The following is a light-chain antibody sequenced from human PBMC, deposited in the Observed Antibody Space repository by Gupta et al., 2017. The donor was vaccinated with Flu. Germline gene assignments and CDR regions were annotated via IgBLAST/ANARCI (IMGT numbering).Light chain of an antibody. Sequence: ATLSVSPWERAILSCRARQSVSSNLAWYKQKPGQTPRLLIYGASTRATGNPARFSGSGYGTEFTLTISSRQSEDFAIYYCQQYNNRPPWTFGQGTKVEIK. V-gene: IGKV3-15*01. CDR3: QQYNNRPPWT. CDR2: GAS. J-gene: IGKJ1*01. CDR1: QSVSSN.